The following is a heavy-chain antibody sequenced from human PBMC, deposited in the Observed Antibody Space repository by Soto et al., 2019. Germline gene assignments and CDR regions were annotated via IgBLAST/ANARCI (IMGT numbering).Heavy chain of an antibody. CDR1: GYTFTSYG. Sequence: ASVKVSCKASGYTFTSYGISWVRQAPGQGLEWMGWISAYNGNTNYAQKLQGRVTMTTDTSTSTAYMELRSLRSDDTAVYYCARVSFEGEYCSGGSCYPRGLEDYWGQGTLVTVSS. V-gene: IGHV1-18*01. J-gene: IGHJ4*02. CDR2: ISAYNGNT. CDR3: ARVSFEGEYCSGGSCYPRGLEDY. D-gene: IGHD2-15*01.